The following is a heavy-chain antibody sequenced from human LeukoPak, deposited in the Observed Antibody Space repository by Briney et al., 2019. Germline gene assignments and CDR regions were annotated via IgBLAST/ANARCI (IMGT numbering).Heavy chain of an antibody. CDR3: AKDGTGDYDTTGYYLLGHFQC. D-gene: IGHD3-22*01. V-gene: IGHV3-30*18. J-gene: IGHJ1*01. CDR2: ISYDGSNK. Sequence: GGSLRLSCAASGFIFSSYEMNWVRQAPGKGLEWVAVISYDGSNKYYADSVKGRFTISRDNSKSTLYLQMHSLKTEDTAVYYCAKDGTGDYDTTGYYLLGHFQCWGQGTLVTVSS. CDR1: GFIFSSYE.